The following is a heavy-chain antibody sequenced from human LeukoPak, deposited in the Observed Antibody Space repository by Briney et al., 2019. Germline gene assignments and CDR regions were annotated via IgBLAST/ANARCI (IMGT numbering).Heavy chain of an antibody. CDR2: ISDSGGST. CDR3: ARDKGIAARAGFDP. Sequence: GGSLRLSCAASGFTFSSYAVSWVRQAPGKGLAWVSAISDSGGSTQYADSVKGRFTISRDNSKNTLYLQMNSLRVEDTAVYYCARDKGIAARAGFDPWGQGTLVTVSS. D-gene: IGHD6-6*01. J-gene: IGHJ5*02. V-gene: IGHV3-23*01. CDR1: GFTFSSYA.